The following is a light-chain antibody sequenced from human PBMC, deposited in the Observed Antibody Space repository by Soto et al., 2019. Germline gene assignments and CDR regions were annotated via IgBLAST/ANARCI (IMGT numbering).Light chain of an antibody. CDR3: SSYTSSRTFYV. J-gene: IGLJ1*01. CDR1: SSDVGGHNY. V-gene: IGLV2-14*01. Sequence: QSALTQPASVSGSPGQSITISCTGTSSDVGGHNYVSWYQQHPGKAPKPMIYDVSNRPSGVSNRFSGSKSGNTASLTISGLQAEDEADYYCSSYTSSRTFYVFGTGTKVTVL. CDR2: DVS.